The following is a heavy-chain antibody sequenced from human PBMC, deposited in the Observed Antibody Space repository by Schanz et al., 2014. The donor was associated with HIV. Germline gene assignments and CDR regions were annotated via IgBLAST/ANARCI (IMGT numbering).Heavy chain of an antibody. D-gene: IGHD6-25*01. CDR3: AKGFSSAAWENWFDP. V-gene: IGHV3-23*04. CDR2: ISGSGGAT. Sequence: EVQLVESGGGLVQPGGSLRLSCAASGFTFSSYAMTWVRQAPGKGLEWVSAISGSGGATYYADSVKGRFTVSRDNSKNTLFLQMRSLSVDDTAVYYCAKGFSSAAWENWFDPWGQGTLVTVSS. CDR1: GFTFSSYA. J-gene: IGHJ5*02.